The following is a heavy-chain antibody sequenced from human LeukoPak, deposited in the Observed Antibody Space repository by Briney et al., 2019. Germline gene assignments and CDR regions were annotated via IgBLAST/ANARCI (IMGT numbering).Heavy chain of an antibody. V-gene: IGHV1-2*02. D-gene: IGHD5-12*01. Sequence: ASVKVSCKASGYTFTGYYMHWVRQAPGQGLEWMGWINPNSGGTNYAQKFQGRVTMTRDTSISTAYVELSRLRSDDTAVYYCARDLSVATIDYYFDYWGQGTLVTVSS. J-gene: IGHJ4*02. CDR1: GYTFTGYY. CDR3: ARDLSVATIDYYFDY. CDR2: INPNSGGT.